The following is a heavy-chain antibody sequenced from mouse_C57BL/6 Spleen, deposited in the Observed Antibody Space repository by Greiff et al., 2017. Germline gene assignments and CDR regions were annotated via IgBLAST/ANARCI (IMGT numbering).Heavy chain of an antibody. CDR2: INYDGSST. J-gene: IGHJ4*01. D-gene: IGHD4-1*01. CDR1: GFTFSDYY. CDR3: ARALGMGAMDY. V-gene: IGHV5-16*01. Sequence: EVHLVESEGGLVQPGSSMKLSCTASGFTFSDYYMAWVRQVPEKGLEWVANINYDGSSTYYLDSLKSRFIISRDNAKNILYLQMSSLKSEDTATYYCARALGMGAMDYWGQGTSVTVSS.